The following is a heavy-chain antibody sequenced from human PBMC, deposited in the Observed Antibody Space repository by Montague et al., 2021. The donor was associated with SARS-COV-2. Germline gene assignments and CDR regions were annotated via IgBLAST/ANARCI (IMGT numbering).Heavy chain of an antibody. CDR1: GGSISSSSYY. Sequence: SETLSLTCTVSGGSISSSSYYWGWIRQPPGKGLEWIGSIYYSGSTYYNPSLKSRVTISVDTSKNQFSLKLSSVTAADTAVYYCARDGGTVTTFLGVGYVRGGLNGFDPWGQGTLVTVSS. V-gene: IGHV4-39*07. CDR3: ARDGGTVTTFLGVGYVRGGLNGFDP. J-gene: IGHJ5*02. D-gene: IGHD4-17*01. CDR2: IYYSGST.